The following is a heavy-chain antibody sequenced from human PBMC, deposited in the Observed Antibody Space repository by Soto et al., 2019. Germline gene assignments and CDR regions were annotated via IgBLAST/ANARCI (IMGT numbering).Heavy chain of an antibody. J-gene: IGHJ1*01. Sequence: EVQLVESGGGLVKPGGSLRLSCAASGVTFSNAWMNWVRQAPGKGLEWVGRIQSKTDGGTTDYAARVKGRLTISRDDSKNTMYLQMNSLETEDTAVYYCAADRCLNGVCCLGWWWGKGTLVTVSS. CDR2: IQSKTDGGTT. D-gene: IGHD2-8*01. CDR3: AADRCLNGVCCLGWW. CDR1: GVTFSNAW. V-gene: IGHV3-15*07.